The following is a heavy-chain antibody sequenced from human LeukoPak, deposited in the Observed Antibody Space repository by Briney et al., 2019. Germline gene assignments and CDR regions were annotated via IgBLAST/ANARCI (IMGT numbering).Heavy chain of an antibody. Sequence: GGSLRLSCAASGFTFSSYWMHWVRQAPGKGLVWVSRINSDGSSTSYADSVKGRFTISRDNAKNTLYLQMNSLRAEDTAVYYCARAGWYCSSTSCSYFDYWGQGTPVTVSS. J-gene: IGHJ4*02. CDR2: INSDGSST. CDR1: GFTFSSYW. CDR3: ARAGWYCSSTSCSYFDY. V-gene: IGHV3-74*01. D-gene: IGHD2-2*01.